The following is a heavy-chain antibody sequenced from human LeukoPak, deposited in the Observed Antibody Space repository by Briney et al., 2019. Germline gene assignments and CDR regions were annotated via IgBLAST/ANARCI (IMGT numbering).Heavy chain of an antibody. J-gene: IGHJ6*03. V-gene: IGHV4-59*12. Sequence: SETLSLTCSVSTGSIGSFYWNWIRQSPAKGLEWLGSVSYSGGANSNPSLRGRVTISVDKSKNQFSLKLSSVTAADTAVYYCAREVGLGYYYYYMDVWGKGTTVTVSS. CDR2: VSYSGGA. CDR1: TGSIGSFY. D-gene: IGHD2-15*01. CDR3: AREVGLGYYYYYMDV.